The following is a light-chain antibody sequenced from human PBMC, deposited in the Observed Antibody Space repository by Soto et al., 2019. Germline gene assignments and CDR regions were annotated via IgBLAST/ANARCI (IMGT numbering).Light chain of an antibody. CDR2: AAS. CDR3: QKYNSAPQT. J-gene: IGKJ1*01. CDR1: QGISNY. Sequence: DIQMTQSPSSLSASVGDRVTITCRASQGISNYLAWYQQKPGKVPKLLIYAASTLQSGDPSRFSGRGSATDITLNMSSLQTEDVATYYCQKYNSAPQTFGQGTKVEI. V-gene: IGKV1-27*01.